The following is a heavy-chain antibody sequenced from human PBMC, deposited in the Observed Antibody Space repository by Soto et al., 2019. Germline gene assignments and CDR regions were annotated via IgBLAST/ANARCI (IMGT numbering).Heavy chain of an antibody. D-gene: IGHD3-22*01. CDR3: ARQRTGYYYDSSGYDDAFDI. CDR1: GYSFTSYW. Sequence: GESLKISCKGSGYSFTSYWIGWVRQMPGKGLEWMGITYPGDSDTRYSPSFQGQVTISADKSISTAYLQWSSLKASDTAMYYCARQRTGYYYDSSGYDDAFDIWGQGTMVTVSS. CDR2: TYPGDSDT. V-gene: IGHV5-51*01. J-gene: IGHJ3*02.